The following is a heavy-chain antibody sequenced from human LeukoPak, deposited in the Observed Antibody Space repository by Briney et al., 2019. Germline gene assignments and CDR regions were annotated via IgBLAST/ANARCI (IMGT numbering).Heavy chain of an antibody. CDR3: AAAITGTTDFDY. CDR1: GFTFTSSA. V-gene: IGHV1-58*01. Sequence: SVKVSCKASGFTFTSSAVQWVRQARGQRLEWIGWIVVGSGNTNYAQKFQERVTITRDMSTSTAYMELSSLRSEDTAVYYCAAAITGTTDFDYWGQGTLVTVSS. D-gene: IGHD1-7*01. J-gene: IGHJ4*02. CDR2: IVVGSGNT.